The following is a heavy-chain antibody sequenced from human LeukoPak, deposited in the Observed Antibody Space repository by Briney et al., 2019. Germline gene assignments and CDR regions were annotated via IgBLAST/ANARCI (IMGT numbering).Heavy chain of an antibody. J-gene: IGHJ4*02. CDR2: ISSSSSTI. CDR1: GFTFSSYS. V-gene: IGHV3-48*04. Sequence: GGSLRLSCAASGFTFSSYSMNWVRQAPRKGLECVSYISSSSSTIYYADSVKGRFTISRDNAKNSLYLQMNSLRAEDMALYYCAKDSNWGSAGFDYWGQGTLVTVSS. CDR3: AKDSNWGSAGFDY. D-gene: IGHD7-27*01.